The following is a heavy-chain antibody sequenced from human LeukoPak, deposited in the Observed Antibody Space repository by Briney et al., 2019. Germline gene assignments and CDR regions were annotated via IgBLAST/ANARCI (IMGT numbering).Heavy chain of an antibody. CDR1: GGSISSGGYY. D-gene: IGHD3-22*01. J-gene: IGHJ5*02. Sequence: SQTLSLTCTVSGGSISSGGYYWSWIRQHPGKGLEWIGYIYYSGSTYYNPSLKSRVTISVDTSKNQFFLKLSSVTAADTAVYYCPRDLRPYYYDSSGYYYGWFDPWGQGTLVTVSS. V-gene: IGHV4-31*03. CDR2: IYYSGST. CDR3: PRDLRPYYYDSSGYYYGWFDP.